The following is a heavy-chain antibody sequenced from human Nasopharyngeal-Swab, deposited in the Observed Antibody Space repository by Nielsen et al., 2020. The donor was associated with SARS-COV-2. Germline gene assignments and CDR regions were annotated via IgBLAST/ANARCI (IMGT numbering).Heavy chain of an antibody. CDR2: ISGSGGST. J-gene: IGHJ2*01. CDR3: AKDYGDYGIYWYFDL. D-gene: IGHD4-17*01. Sequence: GESLKISCAASGFTFSSYAMSWVRQAPGKGLEWVSAISGSGGSTYYADSVKGRFTISRDNSKNTLYLQMNSLRAEDTAVYYCAKDYGDYGIYWYFDLWGRGTLVTVSS. V-gene: IGHV3-23*01. CDR1: GFTFSSYA.